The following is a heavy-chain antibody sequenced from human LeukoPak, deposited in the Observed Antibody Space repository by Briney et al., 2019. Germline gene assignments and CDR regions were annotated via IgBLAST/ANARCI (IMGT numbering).Heavy chain of an antibody. J-gene: IGHJ1*01. V-gene: IGHV1-69*13. Sequence: GASVKVSCKASGYTFTSYGISWVRQAPGQGLEWMGGIIPIFGTANYAQKFQGRVTITADESTSTAYMELSSLRSEDTAVYYCATTQRTTVVTPSFCYFQHWGQGTLVTVSS. CDR3: ATTQRTTVVTPSFCYFQH. D-gene: IGHD4-23*01. CDR2: IIPIFGTA. CDR1: GYTFTSYG.